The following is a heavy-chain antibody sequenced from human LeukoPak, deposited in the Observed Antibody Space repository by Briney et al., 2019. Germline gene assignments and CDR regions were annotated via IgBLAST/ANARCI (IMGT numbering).Heavy chain of an antibody. CDR3: ARRFSGWSFDY. V-gene: IGHV4-39*01. D-gene: IGHD6-19*01. CDR2: MYYGGST. J-gene: IGHJ4*02. Sequence: WVRQPPGKGLEWIGIMYYGGSTYHNPSLKGRVIISVDTSKNQLSLKVSSVTATDTAVYFCARRFSGWSFDYWGQGTLVTVSS.